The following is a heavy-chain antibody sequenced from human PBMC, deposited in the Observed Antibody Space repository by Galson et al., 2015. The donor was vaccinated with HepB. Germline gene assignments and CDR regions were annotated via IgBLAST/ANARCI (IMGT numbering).Heavy chain of an antibody. CDR3: AKSLLAVVKYYYYGMDV. V-gene: IGHV3-23*01. J-gene: IGHJ6*02. D-gene: IGHD3-22*01. CDR2: ISGSGGST. Sequence: SLRLSCAASGFTFSSYAMSWVRQAPGKGLEWVSAISGSGGSTYYADSVKGRFTISRDNSKNTLYLQMNSLRAEDTAVYYCAKSLLAVVKYYYYGMDVWGQGTTVTVSS. CDR1: GFTFSSYA.